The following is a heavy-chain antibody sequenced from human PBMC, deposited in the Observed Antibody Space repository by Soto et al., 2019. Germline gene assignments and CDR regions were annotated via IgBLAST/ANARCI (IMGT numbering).Heavy chain of an antibody. CDR3: ESGMGRWLHPDAFDI. V-gene: IGHV4-39*01. Sequence: SETLSLTCTVSGGSISSSSYYWGWIRQPPGKGLEWIGSIYYSGSTYYNPSLKSRVTISVDTSKNQFSLKLSSVTAADTAVYYCESGMGRWLHPDAFDIWGQGTMVTV. D-gene: IGHD5-12*01. CDR1: GGSISSSSYY. CDR2: IYYSGST. J-gene: IGHJ3*02.